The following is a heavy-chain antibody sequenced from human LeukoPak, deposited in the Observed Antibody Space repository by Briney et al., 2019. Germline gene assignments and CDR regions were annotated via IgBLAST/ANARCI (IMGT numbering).Heavy chain of an antibody. Sequence: SETLSLTCTVSGGSLSSCYWNWIRQPPGKGLEWIGYIYYSGSTNYNPSLTSRVTISVDTSKNQFSLKLSSVTAADTAVYYCARGDGYGGSYGSDYWGQGTLVTVSS. V-gene: IGHV4-59*01. J-gene: IGHJ4*02. CDR1: GGSLSSCY. CDR2: IYYSGST. CDR3: ARGDGYGGSYGSDY. D-gene: IGHD1-26*01.